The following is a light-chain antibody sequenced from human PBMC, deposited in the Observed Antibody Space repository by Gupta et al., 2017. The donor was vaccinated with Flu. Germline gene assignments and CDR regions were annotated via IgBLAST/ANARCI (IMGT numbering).Light chain of an antibody. CDR3: QQSDVTPLT. J-gene: IGKJ4*01. V-gene: IGKV1-39*01. CDR1: QNIRSY. Sequence: DIQMTQSPSSLSASVGDRVTITCRASQNIRSYLNWYQQKEGKAPKLLIYCASSLQRGAPSRFSGSGSGTEFTLTISSLQPDDFATYYCQQSDVTPLTFGGGTKLDFK. CDR2: CAS.